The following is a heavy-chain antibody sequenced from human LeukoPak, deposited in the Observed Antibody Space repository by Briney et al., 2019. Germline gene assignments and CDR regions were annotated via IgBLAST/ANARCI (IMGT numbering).Heavy chain of an antibody. CDR1: GYSFTSYW. J-gene: IGHJ3*02. D-gene: IGHD6-19*01. V-gene: IGHV5-51*01. Sequence: PGEPLKISCKGSGYSFTSYWIVWVRQMPGKGLEWMGIIYPGDSDTRHSPSFQGQVTISADKSISPAYLQWSSLNASDTAMYYCARPHSSGWRDAFDIWGQGTMVTVSS. CDR3: ARPHSSGWRDAFDI. CDR2: IYPGDSDT.